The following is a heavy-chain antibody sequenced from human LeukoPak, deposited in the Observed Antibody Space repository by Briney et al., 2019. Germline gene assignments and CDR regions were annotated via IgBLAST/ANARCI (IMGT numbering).Heavy chain of an antibody. CDR1: GFTFISSA. CDR3: AAAGGSYSGWGFDM. Sequence: ASVKVSCKGSGFTFISSAMQWVRQARGQRLEWIGWFVVGSGNTNYAQKFQERVTITRDVSTSTAYMELSSLRSEDTAVYYCAAAGGSYSGWGFDMWGQGTVVTVSS. D-gene: IGHD1-26*01. CDR2: FVVGSGNT. V-gene: IGHV1-58*02. J-gene: IGHJ3*02.